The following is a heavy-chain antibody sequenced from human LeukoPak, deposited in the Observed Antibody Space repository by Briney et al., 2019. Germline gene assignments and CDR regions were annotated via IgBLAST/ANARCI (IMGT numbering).Heavy chain of an antibody. CDR1: GFTFSSYA. CDR2: ISGSGGST. D-gene: IGHD3-3*01. Sequence: GGSLRLSCAASGFTFSSYAMSWVRQAPGKGLEWVSAISGSGGSTYYADSVKGRFTISRDNSKNTLYLQMNSLRAEDTAVYYCAKDRTPTYYDFWSGYCTIDYWGQGTLVTVSS. CDR3: AKDRTPTYYDFWSGYCTIDY. V-gene: IGHV3-23*01. J-gene: IGHJ4*02.